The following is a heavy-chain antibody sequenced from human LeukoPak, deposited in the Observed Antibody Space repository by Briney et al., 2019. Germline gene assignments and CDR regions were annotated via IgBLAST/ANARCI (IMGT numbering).Heavy chain of an antibody. J-gene: IGHJ4*02. D-gene: IGHD6-19*01. Sequence: GGSLRLSCAASGFTFSNYAMSWVRQAPGKGLEWVLGISDSGGSTYYADSVKGRFTISRDNSKNTLYLQMNSLRAEDTAVYYCAKEFYSSGWYGYWGQGTLVTVSS. CDR2: ISDSGGST. CDR3: AKEFYSSGWYGY. V-gene: IGHV3-23*01. CDR1: GFTFSNYA.